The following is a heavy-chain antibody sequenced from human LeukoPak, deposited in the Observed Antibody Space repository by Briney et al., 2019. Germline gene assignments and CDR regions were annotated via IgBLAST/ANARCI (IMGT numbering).Heavy chain of an antibody. CDR1: GYTFTNYD. CDR3: ARSPDRYYDILTGYYNIWFDP. Sequence: ASVKVSCKASGYTFTNYDINWVRQATGQGLEWLGWMNPDTGNTGSAQKFQGRATMTRNTSISTAYMELSSLRSDDTAVYYCARSPDRYYDILTGYYNIWFDPWGQGTLVTVSS. CDR2: MNPDTGNT. V-gene: IGHV1-8*01. D-gene: IGHD3-9*01. J-gene: IGHJ5*02.